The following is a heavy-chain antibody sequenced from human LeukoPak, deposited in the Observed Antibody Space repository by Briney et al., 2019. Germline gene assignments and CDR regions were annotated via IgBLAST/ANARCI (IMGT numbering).Heavy chain of an antibody. CDR3: ASGGSYLNFDY. CDR2: IYYSGST. D-gene: IGHD1-26*01. Sequence: SETLSLTCTVSGGSISSYYWSWIRQPPGKGLEWIGYIYYSGSTNYNPSLKSRVTISVDTSKNQFSLKLSSVTAADTAVYYCASGGSYLNFDYWGQGTLVTVSS. J-gene: IGHJ4*02. CDR1: GGSISSYY. V-gene: IGHV4-59*12.